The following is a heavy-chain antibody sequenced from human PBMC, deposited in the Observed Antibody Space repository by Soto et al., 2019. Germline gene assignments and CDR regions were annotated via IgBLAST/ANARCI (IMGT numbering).Heavy chain of an antibody. CDR3: ARYKPPYSSSWYSWFDP. V-gene: IGHV4-59*08. CDR2: IYYSGST. D-gene: IGHD6-13*01. CDR1: GGSISSYY. J-gene: IGHJ5*02. Sequence: PSETLSLTCTVSGGSISSYYWSWIRQPPGKGLEWIGYIYYSGSTNYNPSLKSRVTISVDTSKNQFSLKLSSVTAADTAVYYCARYKPPYSSSWYSWFDPWGQGTLVIVSS.